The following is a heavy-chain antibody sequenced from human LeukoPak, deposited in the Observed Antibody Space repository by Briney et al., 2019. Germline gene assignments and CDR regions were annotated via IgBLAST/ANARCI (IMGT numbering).Heavy chain of an antibody. CDR1: GFTFSSYG. V-gene: IGHV3-23*01. CDR3: AKAPVTSCRGAFCYPFDY. CDR2: ISGSGGST. D-gene: IGHD2-15*01. Sequence: GGSLRLSCAASGFTFSSYGMSWVRQAPGKGLEWVSAISGSGGSTYYADSVKGRFTISRDNAKNTLYLQMNSLRAEDAAVYYCAKAPVTSCRGAFCYPFDYWGQGTLVTVSS. J-gene: IGHJ4*02.